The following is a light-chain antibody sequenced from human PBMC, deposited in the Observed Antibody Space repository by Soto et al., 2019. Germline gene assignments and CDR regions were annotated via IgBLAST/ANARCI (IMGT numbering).Light chain of an antibody. J-gene: IGKJ1*01. V-gene: IGKV1-5*01. CDR3: QQYNSYSKGWT. CDR1: QSIDRW. CDR2: AAS. Sequence: DIQMTQSPSTLSASVGDRVTITCRASQSIDRWLAWYQQRPGKAPKVLIYAASSLESGVPSRFSGSGSGTTLTLTISSLQPDDFATYYCQQYNSYSKGWTFGQGTKVEVK.